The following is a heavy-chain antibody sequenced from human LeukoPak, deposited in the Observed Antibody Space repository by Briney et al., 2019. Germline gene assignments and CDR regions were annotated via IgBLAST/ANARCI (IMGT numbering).Heavy chain of an antibody. V-gene: IGHV3-11*05. CDR3: ARERLSTHYYDSSGSEDLDY. Sequence: GGSLRLSCAASGFTFSDYYMSWIRQAPGKGLEWVSYVSSSSSYTNYADSVKGRFTISRDNAKNSLYLQKNSLRAEDTAVYYCARERLSTHYYDSSGSEDLDYWGQGTLVTVSS. CDR1: GFTFSDYY. J-gene: IGHJ4*02. D-gene: IGHD3-22*01. CDR2: VSSSSSYT.